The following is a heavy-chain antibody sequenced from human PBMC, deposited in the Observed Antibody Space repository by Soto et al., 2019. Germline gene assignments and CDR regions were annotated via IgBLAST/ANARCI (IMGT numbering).Heavy chain of an antibody. Sequence: QVQLQQWGAGLLKPSETLSLTCAVYGGSFSGYYWSWIRQPPGKGLVWIGEINHSGSTNYNPSLKSRVTISVDTSKNQFALKLGSVTAADTAVYYCARGPFNSAQTSYFEYWGQGTVVTVSS. J-gene: IGHJ4*02. CDR2: INHSGST. CDR1: GGSFSGYY. D-gene: IGHD1-26*01. V-gene: IGHV4-34*01. CDR3: ARGPFNSAQTSYFEY.